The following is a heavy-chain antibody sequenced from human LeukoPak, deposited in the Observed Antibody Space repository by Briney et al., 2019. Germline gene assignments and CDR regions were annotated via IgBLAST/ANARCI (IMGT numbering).Heavy chain of an antibody. CDR1: GYTFTGYY. Sequence: ASVKVSCKASGYTFTGYYMHWVRQAPGQGLGWMGWINPNSGGTNYAQKFQGRVTMTRDTSISTAYMELSRLRSDDTAVYYCARGGPIWFGELLYHHWFDPWGQGTLVTVSS. CDR3: ARGGPIWFGELLYHHWFDP. V-gene: IGHV1-2*02. J-gene: IGHJ5*02. D-gene: IGHD3-10*01. CDR2: INPNSGGT.